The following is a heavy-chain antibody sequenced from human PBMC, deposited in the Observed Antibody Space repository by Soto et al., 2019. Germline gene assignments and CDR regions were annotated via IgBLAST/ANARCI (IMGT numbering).Heavy chain of an antibody. J-gene: IGHJ4*02. CDR2: INPNSGNI. CDR3: ARGRASGSYYLLDY. D-gene: IGHD3-10*01. CDR1: GNTFTSYD. V-gene: IGHV1-8*01. Sequence: ASVKVSCKASGNTFTSYDINWVRQATGHGLEWMGWINPNSGNIGYAQKFQGRVTMTRDTAIRTAYMEVSRLRSNDTAVYYCARGRASGSYYLLDYWGQGTLVTVSS.